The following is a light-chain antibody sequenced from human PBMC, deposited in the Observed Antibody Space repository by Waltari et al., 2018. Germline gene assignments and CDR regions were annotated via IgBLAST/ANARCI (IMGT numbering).Light chain of an antibody. CDR3: RSYDTSLSVV. CDR2: GSS. Sequence: QSVLTQPPSVSGAPGQRVTISCTGSGSNIGAGYDVHWNQQIPRAAPKLLMYGSSTRPLGVLYRFFGSTSGTSASLAITGLQAEDEADYYCRSYDTSLSVVFGGGTKLTVL. J-gene: IGLJ3*02. CDR1: GSNIGAGYD. V-gene: IGLV1-40*01.